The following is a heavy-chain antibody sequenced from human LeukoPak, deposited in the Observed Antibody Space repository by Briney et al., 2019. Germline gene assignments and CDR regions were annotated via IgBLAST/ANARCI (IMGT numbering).Heavy chain of an antibody. V-gene: IGHV3-21*04. CDR2: ISTSSRNI. Sequence: KTGGSLRLSCAASGFMFSSYSMNWVRQAPGKGLEWVSCISTSSRNIFQADSVKGRFTSSRDNAKNSLYLQMNSLRAEDTAVYYCARGRPRRRYFDWLIPNDYWGQGTLVTVSS. D-gene: IGHD3-9*01. CDR3: ARGRPRRRYFDWLIPNDY. CDR1: GFMFSSYS. J-gene: IGHJ4*02.